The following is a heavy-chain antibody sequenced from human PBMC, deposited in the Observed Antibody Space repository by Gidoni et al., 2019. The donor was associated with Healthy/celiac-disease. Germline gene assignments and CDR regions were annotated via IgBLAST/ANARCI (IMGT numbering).Heavy chain of an antibody. CDR3: ARDLVVMEDQGYYYGMDV. J-gene: IGHJ6*02. CDR2: IDSGGST. Sequence: EVQLVESGGGLIQPGGSLRLSCAASGFTVSSNYMSWVGQAPGKGLEGVSVIDSGGSTYYADSVKGRFTISRDNSKNTLYLQMNSLRAEDTAVYYCARDLVVMEDQGYYYGMDVWGQGTTVTVSS. CDR1: GFTVSSNY. D-gene: IGHD3-22*01. V-gene: IGHV3-53*01.